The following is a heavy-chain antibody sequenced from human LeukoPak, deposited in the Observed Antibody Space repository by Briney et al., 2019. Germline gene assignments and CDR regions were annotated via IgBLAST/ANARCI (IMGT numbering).Heavy chain of an antibody. CDR1: GGSISSSSYY. Sequence: PSETLSLTCTVSGGSISSSSYYWGWIRQPPGKGLEWIGSIYYSGSTYYNPSLKSRVTISVDTSKNQFSLKLSSVTAADTAVYYCASALWFGELELDPWGQGTLVTVSS. V-gene: IGHV4-39*01. CDR2: IYYSGST. CDR3: ASALWFGELELDP. J-gene: IGHJ5*02. D-gene: IGHD3-10*01.